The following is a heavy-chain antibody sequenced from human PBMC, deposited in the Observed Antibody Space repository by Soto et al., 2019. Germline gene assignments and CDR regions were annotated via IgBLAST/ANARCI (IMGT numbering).Heavy chain of an antibody. CDR1: GFTFSSHW. V-gene: IGHV3-74*01. CDR3: ADLFAGFDI. J-gene: IGHJ3*02. CDR2: ITADGSSA. Sequence: RRLSCVASGFTFSSHWMHWVRQVPGKGLVWVAHITADGSSATYADSVKGRFTISRDNAKNTLYLQMNTLRVEDTAVYYCADLFAGFDIWGQGTMVTVSS.